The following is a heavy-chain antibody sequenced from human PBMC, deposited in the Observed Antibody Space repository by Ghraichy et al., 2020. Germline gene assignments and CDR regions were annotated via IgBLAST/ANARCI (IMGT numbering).Heavy chain of an antibody. D-gene: IGHD3-10*01. Sequence: GGSLRLSCAASGFTVSSNYMSWVRQAPGKGLEWVSVIYSGGSTYYADSVKGRFTISRDNSKNTLYLQMNSLRAEDTAVYYCARDRRLWFGENAAIKYYYYGMDVWGQGTTVTVSS. V-gene: IGHV3-66*01. CDR2: IYSGGST. J-gene: IGHJ6*02. CDR3: ARDRRLWFGENAAIKYYYYGMDV. CDR1: GFTVSSNY.